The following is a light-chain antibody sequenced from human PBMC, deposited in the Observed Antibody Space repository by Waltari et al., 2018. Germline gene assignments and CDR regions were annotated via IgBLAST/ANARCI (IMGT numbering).Light chain of an antibody. CDR2: KAS. Sequence: DIQMTQSPSTMSASVGDRVTIACRASQSIGSWLAWYQQKPGKAPNLLLYKASSLESGVPSRFSGSGSGTEFTLTISSLQPDDFATYYCQQDINFPWTFGQGTKVEIK. V-gene: IGKV1-5*03. J-gene: IGKJ1*01. CDR1: QSIGSW. CDR3: QQDINFPWT.